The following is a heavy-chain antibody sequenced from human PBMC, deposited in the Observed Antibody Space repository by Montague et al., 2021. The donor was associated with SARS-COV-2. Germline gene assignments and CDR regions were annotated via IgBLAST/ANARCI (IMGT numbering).Heavy chain of an antibody. V-gene: IGHV4-34*01. J-gene: IGHJ4*02. CDR3: AKYGDWFDY. CDR1: GGSFSGYY. Sequence: SETLSLTCAVYGGSFSGYYWSWIRQPPGRGLEWIGEINHSGSTNYNPSLKSRVTISVDTSKNQFSLKLSSVTAADTAVYYCAKYGDWFDYWGQGTLVTVSS. D-gene: IGHD4-17*01. CDR2: INHSGST.